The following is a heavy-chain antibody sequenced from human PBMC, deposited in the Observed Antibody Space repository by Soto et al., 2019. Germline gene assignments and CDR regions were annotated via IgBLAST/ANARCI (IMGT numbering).Heavy chain of an antibody. D-gene: IGHD7-27*01. J-gene: IGHJ6*02. CDR3: ATCQLGEYYYAMDI. Sequence: SETLSLTCGVSGDSITTYKWWTWVRQTPGKGLEWIGEIYDSGNTRYNPSLKSQVTISKDTSKNELSLKLNSVTVADTAVYYCATCQLGEYYYAMDIWGQGTTVTVSS. V-gene: IGHV4-4*02. CDR1: GDSITTYKW. CDR2: IYDSGNT.